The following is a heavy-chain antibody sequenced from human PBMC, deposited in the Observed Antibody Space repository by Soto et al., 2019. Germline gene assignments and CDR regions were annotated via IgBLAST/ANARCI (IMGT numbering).Heavy chain of an antibody. CDR3: AKARSGSWHEGYYFDN. D-gene: IGHD2-15*01. CDR2: MSYDGRDK. Sequence: PGGSLRLSCAASGFTFISYGMHWVRQAPGKGLEWLAVMSYDGRDKYYADSVRGRFTISRDNSKNTVYLQLNSLRVEGTAVYYCAKARSGSWHEGYYFDNCGPGTLVTLS. CDR1: GFTFISYG. V-gene: IGHV3-30*18. J-gene: IGHJ4*02.